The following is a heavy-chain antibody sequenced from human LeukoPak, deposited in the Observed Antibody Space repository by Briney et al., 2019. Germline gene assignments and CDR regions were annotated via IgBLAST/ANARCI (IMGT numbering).Heavy chain of an antibody. Sequence: AGGSLILSCAASGFTFSNYAMSWVRQAPGKGLEWVSAISDSGRDTYYADSVKGRFTISRDNSKNTMYLQMNSLRAEDAAVYYCAKRIPYSSSSVYFDYWGQGTLVTVSS. D-gene: IGHD6-6*01. CDR3: AKRIPYSSSSVYFDY. CDR1: GFTFSNYA. J-gene: IGHJ4*02. V-gene: IGHV3-23*01. CDR2: ISDSGRDT.